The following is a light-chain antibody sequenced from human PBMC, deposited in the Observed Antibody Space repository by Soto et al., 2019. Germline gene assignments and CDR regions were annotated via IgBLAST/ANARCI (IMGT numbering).Light chain of an antibody. CDR2: GES. Sequence: EIVMTQSPATLSVSPGERATLSCRASQSVSSNLAWYQQKPGQAPRLLMYGESTRATGIPDRFSGSGSGTEFTLTISSLQSEDFAVYYCQQHNNWPPWTFGQGTKVEIK. CDR3: QQHNNWPPWT. CDR1: QSVSSN. V-gene: IGKV3-15*01. J-gene: IGKJ1*01.